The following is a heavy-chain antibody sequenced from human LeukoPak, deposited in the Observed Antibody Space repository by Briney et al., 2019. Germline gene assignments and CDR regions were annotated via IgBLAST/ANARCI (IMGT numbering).Heavy chain of an antibody. D-gene: IGHD6-19*01. CDR1: GFTFSSYE. CDR2: ISSSGSTI. V-gene: IGHV3-48*03. Sequence: PGGSLRLSCAASGFTFSSYEMNWVRQAPGKGLEWVSYISSSGSTIYYADSVKGRFTISRDNAKNSLYLQMNSLRAEDTAVYYCARGRSSGWYNLGNFDYWGQGTLVTVSS. J-gene: IGHJ4*02. CDR3: ARGRSSGWYNLGNFDY.